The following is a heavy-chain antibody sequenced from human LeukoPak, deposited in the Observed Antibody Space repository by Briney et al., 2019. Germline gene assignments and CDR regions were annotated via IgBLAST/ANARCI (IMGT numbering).Heavy chain of an antibody. CDR3: ARSSGANTAFNI. CDR1: GDSVSSNSAA. CDR2: TYYRSKWYN. Sequence: SQTLSLTCAISGDSVSSNSAAWNWIRQSPSRGLEWLGRTYYRSKWYNDYAVSVKSRLSINADASKNQFSLQLNSVTPEDTAVYYCARSSGANTAFNIWGQGTMVTVSS. D-gene: IGHD6-25*01. J-gene: IGHJ3*02. V-gene: IGHV6-1*01.